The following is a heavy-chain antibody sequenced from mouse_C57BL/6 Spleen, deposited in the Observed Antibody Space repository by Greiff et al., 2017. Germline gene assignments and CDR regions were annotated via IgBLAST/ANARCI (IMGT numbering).Heavy chain of an antibody. CDR2: IHPNSGST. Sequence: VKLQQPGAELVKPGASVKLSCKASGYTFTSYWMHWVKQRPGQGLEWIGMIHPNSGSTNYNEKFKSKATLTVDKSSSTAYMQLSSLTSEDSAVYYCASNYDYAFAYWGQGTLVTVSA. CDR3: ASNYDYAFAY. V-gene: IGHV1-64*01. CDR1: GYTFTSYW. J-gene: IGHJ3*01. D-gene: IGHD2-4*01.